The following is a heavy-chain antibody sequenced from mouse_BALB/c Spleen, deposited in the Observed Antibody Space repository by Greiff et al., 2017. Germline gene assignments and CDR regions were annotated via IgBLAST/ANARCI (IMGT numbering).Heavy chain of an antibody. D-gene: IGHD2-10*01. V-gene: IGHV5-6-4*01. J-gene: IGHJ2*01. CDR3: TRYSYYGNSTFDY. Sequence: EVKVVESGGGLVKPGGSLKLSCAASGFTFSSYTMSWVRQTPEKRLEWVATISSGGSYTYYPDSVKGRFTISRDNAKNTLYLQMSSLKSEDTAMYYCTRYSYYGNSTFDYWGQGTTLTVSS. CDR2: ISSGGSYT. CDR1: GFTFSSYT.